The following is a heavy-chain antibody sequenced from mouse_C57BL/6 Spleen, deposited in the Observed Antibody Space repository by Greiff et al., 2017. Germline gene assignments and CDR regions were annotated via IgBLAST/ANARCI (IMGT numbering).Heavy chain of an antibody. Sequence: EVKLMESGGGLVKPGGSLKLSCAASGFTFSSYAMSWVRQTPEKRLEWVATISDGGSYTYYPDNVKGRFTISRDNAKNNLYLQMSHLKSEDTAMYYCARVIYYGYDGGYYFDYWGQGTTLTVSS. J-gene: IGHJ2*01. CDR1: GFTFSSYA. V-gene: IGHV5-4*03. CDR2: ISDGGSYT. CDR3: ARVIYYGYDGGYYFDY. D-gene: IGHD2-2*01.